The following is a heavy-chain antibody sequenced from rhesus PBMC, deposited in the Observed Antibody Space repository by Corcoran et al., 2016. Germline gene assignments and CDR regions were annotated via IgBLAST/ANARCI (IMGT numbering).Heavy chain of an antibody. CDR2: ISSASSYI. J-gene: IGHJ3*01. D-gene: IGHD1-20*01. Sequence: EVQLVESGGGLVQPGGSLRLFWAASGFTFGEYGMHWDRQAPGKGLEWVSSISSASSYIYYADSVKGRFTISRDNAKNSLSLQMSSLRAEDTAVYYCTRGGKYSWNKGAFDFWGQGLRVTVSS. CDR3: TRGGKYSWNKGAFDF. V-gene: IGHV3-183*01. CDR1: GFTFGEYG.